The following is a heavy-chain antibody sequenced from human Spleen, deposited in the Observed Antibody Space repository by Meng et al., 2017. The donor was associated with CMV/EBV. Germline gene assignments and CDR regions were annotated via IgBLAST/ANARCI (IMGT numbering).Heavy chain of an antibody. Sequence: SETLSLTCTVSGGSISTYYWSWIRQPPGKGLEWIGYIYYSGTTNYNPSLKSRVTISVDTSKNQFSLKLSSVTAADTAVYYCARYDVVAAVGMGGYYYYGMDVWGQGTTVTVSS. J-gene: IGHJ6*02. CDR3: ARYDVVAAVGMGGYYYYGMDV. V-gene: IGHV4-59*12. D-gene: IGHD6-13*01. CDR1: GGSISTYY. CDR2: IYYSGTT.